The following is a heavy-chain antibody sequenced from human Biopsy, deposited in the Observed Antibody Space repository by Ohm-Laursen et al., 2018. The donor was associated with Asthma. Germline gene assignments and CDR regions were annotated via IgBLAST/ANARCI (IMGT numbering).Heavy chain of an antibody. D-gene: IGHD3-3*01. CDR1: GGSMTPTSHY. J-gene: IGHJ6*02. V-gene: IGHV4-39*01. CDR2: ISYGGKT. CDR3: ARRITIFGVVQKDHGMDA. Sequence: ETLSLTCPVSGGSMTPTSHYWDWIRQAPGKGLEWIGYISYGGKTSYNPSLKNRVTISRDTSKNQFSLRLTSVTAADTAVYFCARRITIFGVVQKDHGMDAWGQGTTVIVSS.